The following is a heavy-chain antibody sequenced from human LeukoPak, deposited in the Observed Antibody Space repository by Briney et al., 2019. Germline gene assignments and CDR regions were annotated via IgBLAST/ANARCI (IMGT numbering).Heavy chain of an antibody. V-gene: IGHV3-48*04. Sequence: GGSLRLSCEVSGFTFSDYSFDWVRQTPGKGLEWVSYISSSSITIYYLDSVKGRFTISRDNPKNSLYLQMNALRADDTAVYYCVRRCNGDSCYAMDVWGQGTTVTVS. J-gene: IGHJ6*02. CDR2: ISSSSITI. CDR3: VRRCNGDSCYAMDV. D-gene: IGHD2-15*01. CDR1: GFTFSDYS.